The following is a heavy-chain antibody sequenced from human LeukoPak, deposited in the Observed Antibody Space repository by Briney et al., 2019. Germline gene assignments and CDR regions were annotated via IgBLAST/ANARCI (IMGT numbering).Heavy chain of an antibody. Sequence: PGGSLRLSCAASGFTFSSYWMSWVRQAPGKGLEWVANIKQDGSEKYYVDSVKGRFTISRDNAKNSLYLQMNSLRAEDTAVYYCARVGCSSTSCYRGWDDAFDIWGQGTMVTVSS. V-gene: IGHV3-7*01. D-gene: IGHD2-2*02. CDR3: ARVGCSSTSCYRGWDDAFDI. J-gene: IGHJ3*02. CDR2: IKQDGSEK. CDR1: GFTFSSYW.